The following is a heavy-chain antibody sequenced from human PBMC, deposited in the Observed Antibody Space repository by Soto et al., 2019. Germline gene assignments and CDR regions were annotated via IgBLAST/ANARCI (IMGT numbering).Heavy chain of an antibody. CDR1: GFTFSSYA. Sequence: GGSLRLSCAASGFTFSSYAMSWVRQAPGKGLEWVSAISGSGVSTYYAESVKGRYTIYRDNSKNTLYLQMNSLRAEDTAVYYCARDYSSYGPFDYWGQGTLVTVSS. J-gene: IGHJ4*02. D-gene: IGHD5-18*01. V-gene: IGHV3-23*01. CDR2: ISGSGVST. CDR3: ARDYSSYGPFDY.